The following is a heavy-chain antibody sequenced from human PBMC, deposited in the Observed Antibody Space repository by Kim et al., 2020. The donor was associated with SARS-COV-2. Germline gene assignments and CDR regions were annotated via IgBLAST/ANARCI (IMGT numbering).Heavy chain of an antibody. Sequence: GGSLRLSCAASGFTFSSYSMNWVRQAPGKGLEWVSSISCSSSYTYYADSVKGRFTISRDNAKNSLYLQMNTLRAEDTAVYYCARGPQSSGWYLDWFDPWGQGTLVTVSS. CDR2: ISCSSSYT. CDR3: ARGPQSSGWYLDWFDP. J-gene: IGHJ5*02. V-gene: IGHV3-21*01. D-gene: IGHD6-19*01. CDR1: GFTFSSYS.